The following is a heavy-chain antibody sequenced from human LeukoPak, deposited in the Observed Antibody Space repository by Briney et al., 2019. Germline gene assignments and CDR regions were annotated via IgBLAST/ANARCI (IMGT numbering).Heavy chain of an antibody. J-gene: IGHJ3*01. CDR1: GFTLRNYW. Sequence: PGGSLRLSCTASGFTLRNYWMHWVRQVPGKRLVWVSRISGDGSVTNYADSVQGRLTISRDNAKNTLYLQMNSLRAEDTAAYYCASDRGGWSFWGQGTMVTVSS. V-gene: IGHV3-74*01. D-gene: IGHD1-26*01. CDR2: ISGDGSVT. CDR3: ASDRGGWSF.